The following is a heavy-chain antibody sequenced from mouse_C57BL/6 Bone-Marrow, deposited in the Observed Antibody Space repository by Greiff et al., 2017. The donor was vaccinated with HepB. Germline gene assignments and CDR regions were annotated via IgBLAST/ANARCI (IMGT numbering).Heavy chain of an antibody. Sequence: VQLQQSGAELVRPGASVKLSCTASGFNIKDYYMHWVKQRPEQGLEWIGRIDPEDGDTEYAPKFQGKATMTADTSSNTAYLQLSSLTSEDTAVYYCATLIYYYGSSYPFDYWGQGTTLTVSS. CDR1: GFNIKDYY. D-gene: IGHD1-1*01. CDR3: ATLIYYYGSSYPFDY. CDR2: IDPEDGDT. V-gene: IGHV14-1*01. J-gene: IGHJ2*01.